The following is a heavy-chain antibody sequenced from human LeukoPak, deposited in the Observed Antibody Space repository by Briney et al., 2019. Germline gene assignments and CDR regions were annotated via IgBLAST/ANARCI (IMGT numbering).Heavy chain of an antibody. J-gene: IGHJ4*02. D-gene: IGHD1-26*01. V-gene: IGHV4-4*09. Sequence: NPSETLSLTCTVSGASISNYYWSWIRQTPEKGLELMGHIHSSGGSSYYPSLKSRLTLSIDTSRNQLSLKLPSVTAADTAVYFCARLGSYHDFWGQGALVTVSS. CDR3: ARLGSYHDF. CDR1: GASISNYY. CDR2: IHSSGGS.